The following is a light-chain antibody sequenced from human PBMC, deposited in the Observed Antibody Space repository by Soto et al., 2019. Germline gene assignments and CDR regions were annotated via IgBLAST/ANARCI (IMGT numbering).Light chain of an antibody. CDR1: QSISSN. CDR3: QQYNNWPPVT. CDR2: GAS. V-gene: IGKV3-15*01. J-gene: IGKJ4*01. Sequence: IVMTQSPATLSLSPGERATLSCKASQSISSNVAWYQQKPGQAPRLLIYGASTRATGIPARFSGSGSGTDFTLTISSLQSEDFAVYFCQQYNNWPPVTFGGGTKVDIK.